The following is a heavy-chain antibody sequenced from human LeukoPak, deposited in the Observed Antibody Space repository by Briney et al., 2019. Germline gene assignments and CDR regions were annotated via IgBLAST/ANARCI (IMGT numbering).Heavy chain of an antibody. Sequence: GESLKISCNGSGYSFTSNWISWVRQMPGKGLEWMGRIDPSDSPIKYSPSFQGHVTISVDKSISTAYLQWSSLRASDTAMYYCARQGRGSYRRDFDYWGQGTLVTVSS. D-gene: IGHD1-26*01. CDR3: ARQGRGSYRRDFDY. CDR1: GYSFTSNW. CDR2: IDPSDSPI. J-gene: IGHJ4*02. V-gene: IGHV5-10-1*01.